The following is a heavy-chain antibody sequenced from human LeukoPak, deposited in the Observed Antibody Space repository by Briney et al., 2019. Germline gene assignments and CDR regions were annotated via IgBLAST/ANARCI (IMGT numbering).Heavy chain of an antibody. D-gene: IGHD2-8*01. CDR3: ARGPIPIVLMVYAMGAFDI. CDR2: IYYSGST. CDR1: GGSISSSSYY. J-gene: IGHJ3*02. V-gene: IGHV4-39*07. Sequence: SETLSLTCTVSGGSISSSSYYWGWIRQPPGKGLEWIGSIYYSGSTHYNPSLKSRVTISVDTSKNQFSLKLSSVTAADTAVYFCARGPIPIVLMVYAMGAFDIWGQGTMVTVSS.